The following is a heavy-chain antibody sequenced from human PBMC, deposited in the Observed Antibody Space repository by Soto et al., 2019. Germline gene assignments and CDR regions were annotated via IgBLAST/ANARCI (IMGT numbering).Heavy chain of an antibody. CDR1: GYSFISYG. V-gene: IGHV1-18*01. D-gene: IGHD5-12*01. Sequence: QVQLVQSGAEVKKPGASVKVSCKASGYSFISYGLSWVRQAPGQGLEWMGGISTHSGNTNYAQKLQGRVTMTTAPSTSTAYMELRSLRSDDTAVYYCAKMAARYDRIPYYFASLGQGNLVTVSS. CDR3: AKMAARYDRIPYYFAS. J-gene: IGHJ4*02. CDR2: ISTHSGNT.